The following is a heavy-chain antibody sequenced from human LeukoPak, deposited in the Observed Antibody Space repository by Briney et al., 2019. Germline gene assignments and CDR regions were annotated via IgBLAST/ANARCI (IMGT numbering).Heavy chain of an antibody. CDR2: IYSGGST. CDR3: ARDLLRYCSGGSCYFDY. D-gene: IGHD2-15*01. Sequence: GGSLRLSCAASGFTVSSNYMSWVRQAPGKGLEWVSVIYSGGSTYYADSVKGRFTISRDNSKNTLYLQMNSLRAEDTAVYYCARDLLRYCSGGSCYFDYWGQGTLVTVSS. J-gene: IGHJ4*02. V-gene: IGHV3-66*01. CDR1: GFTVSSNY.